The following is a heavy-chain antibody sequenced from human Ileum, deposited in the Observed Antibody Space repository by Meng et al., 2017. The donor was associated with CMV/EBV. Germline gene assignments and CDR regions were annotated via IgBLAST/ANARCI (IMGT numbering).Heavy chain of an antibody. V-gene: IGHV1-2*02. CDR1: GYIFSNYY. Sequence: QGQGVQSGAEVKKAGATVKISCKTSGYIFSNYYVHWIRQAPGQGLECLGWINGKTGDTDYTQKFHGRVTLTRDTSISTVYMELNSLTSDNTAVYYCVRENWIYDYWGQGTLVTVSS. CDR2: INGKTGDT. J-gene: IGHJ4*02. D-gene: IGHD1-7*01. CDR3: VRENWIYDY.